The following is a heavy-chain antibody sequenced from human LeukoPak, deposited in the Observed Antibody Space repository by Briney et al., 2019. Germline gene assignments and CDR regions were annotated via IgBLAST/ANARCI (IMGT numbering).Heavy chain of an antibody. V-gene: IGHV4-38-2*02. CDR2: IYHRGST. CDR1: GYSISSDYY. J-gene: IGHJ4*02. CDR3: ASIRLGTRSHDY. Sequence: SETLSLTCTVSGYSISSDYYWGWIRQPPGKGLEWIGSIYHRGSTYYNPSLKSRVTISIDTSKNQFSLKLSSVTAADTAVYYCASIRLGTRSHDYWGQGTLVTVSS. D-gene: IGHD6-19*01.